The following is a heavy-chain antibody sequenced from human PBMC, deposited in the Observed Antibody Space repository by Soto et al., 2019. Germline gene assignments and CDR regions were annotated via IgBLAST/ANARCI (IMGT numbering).Heavy chain of an antibody. CDR1: GYTFTSYD. Sequence: ASVKVSCLASGYTFTSYDINWVRQATGQGLEWMGWMNPNSGNTGYAQKFQGRVTMTRNTSISTAYMELSSLRSEDTAVYYGVTTYGDGRQDYYYMDVWGKGTTVTVSS. D-gene: IGHD4-17*01. V-gene: IGHV1-8*01. CDR2: MNPNSGNT. J-gene: IGHJ6*03. CDR3: VTTYGDGRQDYYYMDV.